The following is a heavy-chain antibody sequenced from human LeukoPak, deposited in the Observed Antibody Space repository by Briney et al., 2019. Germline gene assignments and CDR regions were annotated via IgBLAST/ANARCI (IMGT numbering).Heavy chain of an antibody. CDR3: AKDKDIVVVPAAKAFDY. V-gene: IGHV3-23*01. D-gene: IGHD2-2*01. CDR2: ISGSGGST. Sequence: GGSLRLSCAASGFTFSSYAMSWVRQAPGKGLEWVSAISGSGGSTYYADSVKGRFTISRDNSKNTLYLQMNSLRAEDTAVYYCAKDKDIVVVPAAKAFDYGGQGTLVAVSS. J-gene: IGHJ4*02. CDR1: GFTFSSYA.